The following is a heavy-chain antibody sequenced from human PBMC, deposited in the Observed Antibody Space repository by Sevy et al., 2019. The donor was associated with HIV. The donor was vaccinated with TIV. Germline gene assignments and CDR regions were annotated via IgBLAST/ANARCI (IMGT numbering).Heavy chain of an antibody. J-gene: IGHJ6*02. CDR2: ISWNSRNI. V-gene: IGHV3-9*01. D-gene: IGHD2-21*02. Sequence: GGSLRLSCAASGFSFNDHAMHWVRQVPGKGLEWVSGISWNSRNIGYADSVKGRFTRSRVNANHFLYLEMNSLRPEDTAFYYCAKDINRGCDGINCYPYYYYFCGLDVWGQGTTVTVSS. CDR1: GFSFNDHA. CDR3: AKDINRGCDGINCYPYYYYFCGLDV.